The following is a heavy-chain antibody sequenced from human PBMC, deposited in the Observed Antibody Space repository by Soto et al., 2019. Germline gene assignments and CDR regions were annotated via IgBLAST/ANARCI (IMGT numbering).Heavy chain of an antibody. CDR1: GYSFTAYY. D-gene: IGHD6-25*01. CDR2: INPNSGAT. CDR3: ARDVDPLYSSAPNAMDV. J-gene: IGHJ6*02. Sequence: ASLKVSCKAAGYSFTAYYMHWVRQAPGQGLEWMGWINPNSGATNYAQKFQGSVTLTRDTSISTAYMELNSLRSDDTAVYYCARDVDPLYSSAPNAMDVWGQGSTVTV. V-gene: IGHV1-2*02.